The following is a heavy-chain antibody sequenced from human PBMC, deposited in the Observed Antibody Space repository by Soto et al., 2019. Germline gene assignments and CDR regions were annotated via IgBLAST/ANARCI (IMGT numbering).Heavy chain of an antibody. Sequence: GASVKVSCKASGFTFTSSAVQWVRQARGQRLEWIGWIGVGSGNRHYAQKFQERVTITRDMSTNTAYMELSSLRSEDTAVYYCARVPGYYDFWSGSSNYYGMDVWGKGTTVTVSS. D-gene: IGHD3-3*01. CDR1: GFTFTSSA. J-gene: IGHJ6*04. CDR3: ARVPGYYDFWSGSSNYYGMDV. CDR2: IGVGSGNR. V-gene: IGHV1-58*01.